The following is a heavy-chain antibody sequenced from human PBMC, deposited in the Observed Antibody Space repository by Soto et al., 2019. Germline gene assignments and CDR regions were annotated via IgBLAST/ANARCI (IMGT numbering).Heavy chain of an antibody. CDR2: FGPEDGET. V-gene: IGHV1-24*01. CDR1: GYALTELS. D-gene: IGHD6-13*01. J-gene: IGHJ6*01. Sequence: GGSVQVSCKICGYALTELSMHLVRQAPGNGLEWTGGFGPEDGETIYAEKFQGRVTMTEGTSTDTAYMELSSLRSEGTAVYYCATDRPGIAAAGTLSYYYGMDVWGQGTTVTVSS. CDR3: ATDRPGIAAAGTLSYYYGMDV.